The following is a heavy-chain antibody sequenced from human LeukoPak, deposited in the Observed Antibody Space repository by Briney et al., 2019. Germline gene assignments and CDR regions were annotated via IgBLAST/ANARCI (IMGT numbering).Heavy chain of an antibody. CDR3: AKDIEISY. CDR2: ISASGANT. J-gene: IGHJ4*02. Sequence: GGSLRLSCAASGFAFKDSAMTWVRQPPGKGLEWVSLISASGANTYSTDSVKGRFTLSRDNSENTLYLQMNSLRAGDTAVYYCAKDIEISYWGQGTLVTVSS. V-gene: IGHV3-23*01. D-gene: IGHD2-15*01. CDR1: GFAFKDSA.